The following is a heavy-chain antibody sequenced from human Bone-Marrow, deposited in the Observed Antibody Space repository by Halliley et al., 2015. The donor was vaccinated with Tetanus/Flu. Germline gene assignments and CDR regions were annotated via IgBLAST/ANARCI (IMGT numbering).Heavy chain of an antibody. CDR2: IYYSGST. D-gene: IGHD3-16*01. Sequence: LRLSCSVSGASIGSYYWSWIRQPPGKGLEWIGYIYYSGSTSYNPSLKSRVTISVDTSKNQFSLKLSSVTAADTAVYYCARWFRPVGASYYYAMDVWGQGTTVTVSS. CDR1: GASIGSYY. J-gene: IGHJ6*02. V-gene: IGHV4-59*01. CDR3: ARWFRPVGASYYYAMDV.